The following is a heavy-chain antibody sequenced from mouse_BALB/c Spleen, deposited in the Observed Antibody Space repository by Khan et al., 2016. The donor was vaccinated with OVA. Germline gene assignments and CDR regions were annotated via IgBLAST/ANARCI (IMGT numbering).Heavy chain of an antibody. Sequence: EVQLQESGPGLVKPSQSLSLTCTVTGYSITSEYAWNWIRQFPGNKLEWMSYINYSGNTRFNPSLKSRTSITRDTSKNQFFLQLNSVTTEDTATYYCARKDYYDYDPFPYWGQGTLVTVSA. J-gene: IGHJ3*01. CDR3: ARKDYYDYDPFPY. D-gene: IGHD2-4*01. CDR2: INYSGNT. V-gene: IGHV3-2*02. CDR1: GYSITSEYA.